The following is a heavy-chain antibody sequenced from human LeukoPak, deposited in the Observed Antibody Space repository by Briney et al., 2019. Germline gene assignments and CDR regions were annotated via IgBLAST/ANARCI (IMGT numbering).Heavy chain of an antibody. D-gene: IGHD1-26*01. J-gene: IGHJ4*02. CDR1: GGSFSGYY. CDR2: INHSGST. V-gene: IGHV4-34*01. CDR3: ARGQRRGSYLDY. Sequence: ASETLSLTCAVYGGSFSGYYWSWIRQPPGKGLEWIGEINHSGSTNYNPSLESRVTISVDTSKNQFSLKLSSVTAADTAVYYCARGQRRGSYLDYWGQGTLVTVSS.